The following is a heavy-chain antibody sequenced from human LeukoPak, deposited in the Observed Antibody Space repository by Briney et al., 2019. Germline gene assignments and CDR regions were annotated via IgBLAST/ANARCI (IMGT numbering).Heavy chain of an antibody. CDR2: INLNTGGI. CDR3: ARDQYSSSWYGSDH. Sequence: ASVKVSCKASGYTFTDYYMHWVRQAPGQGLEWLGWINLNTGGINYAPKFRDRVTMTRDTSISTAHMELSMLRSDDTAVYYCARDQYSSSWYGSDHWGQGTLVTVSS. V-gene: IGHV1-2*02. D-gene: IGHD6-13*01. J-gene: IGHJ4*02. CDR1: GYTFTDYY.